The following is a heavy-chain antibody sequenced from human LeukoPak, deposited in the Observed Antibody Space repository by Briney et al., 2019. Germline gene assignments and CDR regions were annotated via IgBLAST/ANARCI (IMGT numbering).Heavy chain of an antibody. CDR3: ARGSPITIFGVVIRSNYFDY. CDR2: INHSGST. J-gene: IGHJ4*02. V-gene: IGHV4-34*01. Sequence: SETLSLTCTVSGGSISSYYWSWIRQPPGKGLEWIGEINHSGSTNYNPSLKSRVTISVDTSKNQFSLKLSSVTAADTAVYYCARGSPITIFGVVIRSNYFDYWGQGTLVTVSS. D-gene: IGHD3-3*01. CDR1: GGSISSYY.